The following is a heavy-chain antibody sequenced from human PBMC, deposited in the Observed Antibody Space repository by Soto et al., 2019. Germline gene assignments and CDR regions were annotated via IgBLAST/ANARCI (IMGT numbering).Heavy chain of an antibody. V-gene: IGHV4-59*01. D-gene: IGHD1-26*01. CDR2: IYYSGST. CDR3: ARVGIDPDAFDI. Sequence: TSETLSLTCTVSGGSISSYYWSWIRQPPGKGLEWIGYIYYSGSTSYNPSLKSRVTISVDTSKNQFSLKLSSVTAADTAVYYCARVGIDPDAFDIWGQGTMVTVSS. CDR1: GGSISSYY. J-gene: IGHJ3*02.